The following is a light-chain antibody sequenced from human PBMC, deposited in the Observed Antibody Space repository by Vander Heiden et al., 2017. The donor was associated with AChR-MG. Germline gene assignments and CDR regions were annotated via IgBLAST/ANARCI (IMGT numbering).Light chain of an antibody. CDR1: SSDVGSYNL. V-gene: IGLV2-23*01. Sequence: QSALTQPASVSGSPGQSITISCTGTSSDVGSYNLVSWYQHHPGKAPKLMIYEDIKRPSGVSNRFSGSKSGNTASLTISGLQAEDEADYYCCSYAGSNSYVFGTGTKVAVL. CDR3: CSYAGSNSYV. CDR2: EDI. J-gene: IGLJ1*01.